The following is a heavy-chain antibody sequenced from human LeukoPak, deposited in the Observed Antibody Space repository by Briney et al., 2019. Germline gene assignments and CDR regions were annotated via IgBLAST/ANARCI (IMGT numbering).Heavy chain of an antibody. CDR1: GGSISSSSYY. CDR2: IYYSGNT. CDR3: ARFYGANFDY. V-gene: IGHV4-39*01. Sequence: SETLSLXCTVSGGSISSSSYYWVWIRQPPGKGLEWIGSIYYSGNTYYNPSLKSRVTISVDTSKNQFSLKLSSVTAADTAVYYCARFYGANFDYWGQGTLVTVSS. J-gene: IGHJ4*02. D-gene: IGHD4-17*01.